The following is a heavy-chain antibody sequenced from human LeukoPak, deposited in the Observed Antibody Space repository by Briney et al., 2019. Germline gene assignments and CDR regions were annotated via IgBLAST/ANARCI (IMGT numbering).Heavy chain of an antibody. CDR2: FDPEDGET. CDR3: ATSVVPRYCSGGSCYSGPYF. V-gene: IGHV1-24*01. CDR1: GYTLTELS. D-gene: IGHD2-15*01. J-gene: IGHJ4*02. Sequence: ASVKVSCKVSGYTLTELSMHWVRQAPGKGLEWMGGFDPEDGETIYALKFQGRVTMTEDTSTDTAYMELSSLRSEDTAVYYCATSVVPRYCSGGSCYSGPYFWGQGTLVTVSS.